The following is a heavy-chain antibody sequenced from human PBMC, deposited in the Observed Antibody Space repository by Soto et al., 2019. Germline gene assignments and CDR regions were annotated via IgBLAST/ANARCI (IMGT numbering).Heavy chain of an antibody. Sequence: PGGSLRLSCAASGFTFSSYAMHWVRQAPGKGLEWVAVISYDGSNKYYADSVKGRFTISRDNSKNTLYLQMNSLRAEDTAVYYCAREGMTTVVRGAFDIWGQGTMVTVSS. CDR3: AREGMTTVVRGAFDI. CDR1: GFTFSSYA. V-gene: IGHV3-30-3*01. J-gene: IGHJ3*02. D-gene: IGHD4-17*01. CDR2: ISYDGSNK.